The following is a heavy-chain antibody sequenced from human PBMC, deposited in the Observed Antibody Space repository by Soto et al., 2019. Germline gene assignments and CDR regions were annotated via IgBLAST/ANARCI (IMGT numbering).Heavy chain of an antibody. CDR1: GFTFSSYA. D-gene: IGHD5-18*01. CDR3: ARVDVDTAMEIYPYYYGMDV. CDR2: ISYDGSNK. V-gene: IGHV3-30-3*01. Sequence: XVSLRLSCAASGFTFSSYAMHGVRQAPGKGLEWVAVISYDGSNKYYADSVKGRFTISRDNSKNTLYLQMNSLRAEDTAVYYCARVDVDTAMEIYPYYYGMDVWGQGTTVTVSS. J-gene: IGHJ6*02.